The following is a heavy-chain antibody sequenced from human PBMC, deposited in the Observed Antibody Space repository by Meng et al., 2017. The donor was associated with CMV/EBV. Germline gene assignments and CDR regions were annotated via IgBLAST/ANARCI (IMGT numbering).Heavy chain of an antibody. V-gene: IGHV4-34*01. J-gene: IGHJ5*02. Sequence: QVQLPPWGAGLLKPSEPLSLTCAVYGGSCSGYYWSWIRQPPGKGLEWIGEINHSGSTNYNPSLKSRVTISVDTSKNQFSLKLSSVTAADTAVYYCARGGNWFDPWGQGTLVTVSS. CDR2: INHSGST. CDR1: GGSCSGYY. CDR3: ARGGNWFDP.